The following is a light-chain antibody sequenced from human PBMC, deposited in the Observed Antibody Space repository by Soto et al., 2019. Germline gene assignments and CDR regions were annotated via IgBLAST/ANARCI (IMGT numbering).Light chain of an antibody. V-gene: IGKV1-5*01. Sequence: DIQMTQSPSTLSLSVGDRVTITCRASQSIGNWLAWYQQKPGKAPKFLIYDASSLQSGVPSRFSGGSSGTEFTLTISSLQPDDFATYYCQQYGNYPYTFGQGTKVDIK. CDR1: QSIGNW. J-gene: IGKJ2*01. CDR3: QQYGNYPYT. CDR2: DAS.